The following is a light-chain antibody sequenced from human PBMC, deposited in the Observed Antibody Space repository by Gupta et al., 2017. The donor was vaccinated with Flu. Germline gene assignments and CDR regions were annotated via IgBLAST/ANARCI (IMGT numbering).Light chain of an antibody. J-gene: IGLJ3*02. CDR2: DVT. CDR3: CSCGGSYTCM. V-gene: IGLV2-11*01. CDR1: NSDIGTYNY. Sequence: SVTISCTGTNSDIGTYNYVSWDQHHPGKAPKLLIYDVTKRPSGVPDRLSGSKSGNTASLTISGRQAEEEADYYCCSCGGSYTCMFGGGTKLTVL.